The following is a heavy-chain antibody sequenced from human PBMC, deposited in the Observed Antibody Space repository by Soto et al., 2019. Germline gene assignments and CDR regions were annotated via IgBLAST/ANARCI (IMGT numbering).Heavy chain of an antibody. V-gene: IGHV3-33*06. J-gene: IGHJ4*02. Sequence: QVQLVESGGGVVQPGRSLRLSCAASGFTFSSYGMHWVRQAPGKGLEWVAVIWYDGSNKYYADSVKGRFTISRDNSKNTLYLQMNGLRAEDTAVYYCAKEGYCSGGSCYYFDYWCQGTLVTVSS. CDR3: AKEGYCSGGSCYYFDY. CDR1: GFTFSSYG. D-gene: IGHD2-15*01. CDR2: IWYDGSNK.